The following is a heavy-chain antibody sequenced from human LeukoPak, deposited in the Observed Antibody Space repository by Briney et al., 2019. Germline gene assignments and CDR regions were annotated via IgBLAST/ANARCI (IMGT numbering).Heavy chain of an antibody. CDR3: ARKRITIFGVVKKSYNWFDP. CDR2: INHSGST. Sequence: SETLSLTCAVYGGSFSGYYWSWIRQPPGKGLEWIGEINHSGSTNYNPSLKSRVTISVGTSKNQFSLKLSSVTAADTAVYYCARKRITIFGVVKKSYNWFDPWGQGTLVTVSS. V-gene: IGHV4-34*01. CDR1: GGSFSGYY. J-gene: IGHJ5*02. D-gene: IGHD3-3*01.